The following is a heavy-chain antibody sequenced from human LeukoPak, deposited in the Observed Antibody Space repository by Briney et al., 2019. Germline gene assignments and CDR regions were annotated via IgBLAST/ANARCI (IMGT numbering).Heavy chain of an antibody. CDR2: VYHVVTT. CDR1: GYSISSGYY. Sequence: SETLSLTCTVSGYSISSGYYWGWIRQPPGKGLEWIGVYHVVTTDYNPSLKSRVTISVDRSKNQMSLKLSSVTAADTAVYYCARLSGYARIDYWGQGTLVTVSS. V-gene: IGHV4-38-2*02. CDR3: ARLSGYARIDY. D-gene: IGHD5-12*01. J-gene: IGHJ4*02.